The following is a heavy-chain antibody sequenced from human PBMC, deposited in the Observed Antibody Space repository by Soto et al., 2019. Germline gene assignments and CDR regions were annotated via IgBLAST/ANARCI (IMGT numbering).Heavy chain of an antibody. V-gene: IGHV1-46*01. CDR2: INPSGGST. CDR3: ARSRRTSYDFWSGYYSY. Sequence: QVQLVQSGAEVKKPGASVKVSCKASGYTFTSYYMHWVRQAPGQGLEWMGIINPSGGSTSYAQKFQGRVTMTRDTSTSTVYMELSSLRSEDMAVYYCARSRRTSYDFWSGYYSYWGQGTLVTVSS. J-gene: IGHJ4*02. CDR1: GYTFTSYY. D-gene: IGHD3-3*01.